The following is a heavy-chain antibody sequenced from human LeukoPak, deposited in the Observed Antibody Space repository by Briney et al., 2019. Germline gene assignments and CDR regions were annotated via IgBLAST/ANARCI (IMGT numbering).Heavy chain of an antibody. J-gene: IGHJ5*02. D-gene: IGHD1-26*01. CDR1: GCTFSSYW. Sequence: GGALRLSCAASGCTFSSYWMHGVRQAPGKGLVWVSRINTDGSSTSYADSVKGRFTISRDNAKNTLYLQMNSLRAEDTAVYYCARGTYGLRIDNWFDPWGQGTLVTVSS. CDR2: INTDGSST. CDR3: ARGTYGLRIDNWFDP. V-gene: IGHV3-74*01.